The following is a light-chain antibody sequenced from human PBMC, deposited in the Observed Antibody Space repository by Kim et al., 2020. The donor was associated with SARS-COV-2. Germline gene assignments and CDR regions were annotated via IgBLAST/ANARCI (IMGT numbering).Light chain of an antibody. CDR3: AAWDDSLNGPAV. CDR2: SNN. Sequence: QSVLTQPPSASGTPGQRVTISCSGSSSNIGSNTVNWYQQLPGTAPKLLIYSNNQRPSGVPDRISGSKSGTSASLAISGLQSEDEADYYCAAWDDSLNGPAVFGGGTQLTVL. CDR1: SSNIGSNT. V-gene: IGLV1-44*01. J-gene: IGLJ7*01.